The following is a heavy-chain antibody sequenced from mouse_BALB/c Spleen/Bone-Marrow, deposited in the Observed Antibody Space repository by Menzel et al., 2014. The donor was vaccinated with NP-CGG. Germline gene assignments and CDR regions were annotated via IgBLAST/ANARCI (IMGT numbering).Heavy chain of an antibody. CDR3: AKYGGLRYAMDY. CDR2: IDPANGNT. D-gene: IGHD2-4*01. J-gene: IGHJ4*01. Sequence: EVQRVESGAELVKPGASVKLSCTASGFNIXDTYMHWVKQRPEQGLEWIGRIDPANGNTKYDPKFQGKATITADTSSNTAYLQLSSLTSEDTAVYYCAKYGGLRYAMDYWGQGTSVTVSS. V-gene: IGHV14-3*02. CDR1: GFNIXDTY.